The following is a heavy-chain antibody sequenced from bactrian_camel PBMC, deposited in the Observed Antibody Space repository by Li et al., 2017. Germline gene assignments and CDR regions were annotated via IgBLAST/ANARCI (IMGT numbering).Heavy chain of an antibody. CDR1: GFNFSAYC. CDR3: AKGPMQNIGGYCNLDSPDRFRE. J-gene: IGHJ4*01. Sequence: HVQLVESGGGSVQAGGSLRLSCATSGFNFSAYCMGWFRQAPDQEREGVAVLFTGGHSTYYADSVKGRFTITQDKDESTIYLQMNDLKPEDTAVYTCAKGPMQNIGGYCNLDSPDRFREWGQGTQVTVS. D-gene: IGHD1*01. CDR2: LFTGGHST. V-gene: IGHV3S1*01.